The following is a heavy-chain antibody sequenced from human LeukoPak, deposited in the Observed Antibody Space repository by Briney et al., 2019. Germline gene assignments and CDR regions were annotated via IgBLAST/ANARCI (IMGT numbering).Heavy chain of an antibody. D-gene: IGHD6-13*01. CDR1: GFTFSSYW. CDR2: IKQDGSEK. J-gene: IGHJ4*02. Sequence: GGSLRLSCAASGFTFSSYWMSWVRQAPGKGLEWVANIKQDGSEKYYVDSVKGRFTIPRDNAKNSLYLQMNSLRAEDTAVYYCARFRGSSWYGSVDYWGQGTLVTVSS. CDR3: ARFRGSSWYGSVDY. V-gene: IGHV3-7*01.